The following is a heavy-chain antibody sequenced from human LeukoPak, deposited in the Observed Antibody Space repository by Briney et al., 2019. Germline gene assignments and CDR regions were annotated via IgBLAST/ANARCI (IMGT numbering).Heavy chain of an antibody. D-gene: IGHD2-2*01. CDR2: IYYSGST. CDR1: GGSIIIGGYY. J-gene: IGHJ4*02. Sequence: SPTLSLTCTLTGGSIIIGGYYWSWIRQRPGKGLEWIWYIYYSGSTYYNPSLKSRVTISVDTSKNQFSLKLSSVTAADTAVYYCARGDIVVVPDHYFDYWGQGTLVTVSS. V-gene: IGHV4-31*03. CDR3: ARGDIVVVPDHYFDY.